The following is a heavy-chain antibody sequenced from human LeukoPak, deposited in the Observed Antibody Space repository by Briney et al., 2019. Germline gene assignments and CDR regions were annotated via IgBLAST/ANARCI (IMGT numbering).Heavy chain of an antibody. J-gene: IGHJ6*04. CDR1: GFTFSSYW. CDR3: ARVGYCSGGSCYSSQWMDV. V-gene: IGHV3-7*01. CDR2: IKQDGSEK. D-gene: IGHD2-15*01. Sequence: GGSLRLSCAASGFTFSSYWMSWVRQAPGKGLEWVANIKQDGSEKYYVDSVKGRFTISRDNAKNSLYLQMNSLRAEDTAVYYCARVGYCSGGSCYSSQWMDVWGKGTTVTVSS.